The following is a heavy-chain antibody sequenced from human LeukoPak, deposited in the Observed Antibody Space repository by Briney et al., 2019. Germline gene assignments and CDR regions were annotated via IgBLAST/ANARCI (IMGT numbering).Heavy chain of an antibody. CDR2: ISSSSSTI. J-gene: IGHJ6*02. V-gene: IGHV3-48*04. CDR3: AREGLVVPPYYYYGMDV. CDR1: GFTFSSYS. D-gene: IGHD2-2*01. Sequence: GGSLRLSCAASGFTFSSYSMNWVRQAPGKGLEWVSYISSSSSTIYYADSVKGRFTISRDNAKNSLYLQMNSLRAEDTAVYYCAREGLVVPPYYYYGMDVWGQGTTVTVSS.